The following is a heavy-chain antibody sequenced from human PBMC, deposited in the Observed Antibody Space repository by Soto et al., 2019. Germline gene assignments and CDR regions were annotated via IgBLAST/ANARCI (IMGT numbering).Heavy chain of an antibody. Sequence: PGGSLRLSCAASGFTFSSNYMSWVRQAPGKGLEYVSAISSNGGSTYYANSVKGRFTISRDNSKNTLYLQMGSLRAEDMAVYYCARQWLDSYYFDYWGQGTLVTVSS. CDR3: ARQWLDSYYFDY. CDR2: ISSNGGST. V-gene: IGHV3-64*01. J-gene: IGHJ4*02. D-gene: IGHD6-19*01. CDR1: GFTFSSNY.